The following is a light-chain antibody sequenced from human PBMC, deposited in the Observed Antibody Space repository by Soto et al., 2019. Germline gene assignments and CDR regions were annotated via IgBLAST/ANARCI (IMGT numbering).Light chain of an antibody. J-gene: IGKJ1*01. V-gene: IGKV3-20*01. CDR3: QQYGLSPWT. CDR1: QSVSSSY. CDR2: RGS. Sequence: MVLIKLLVTVSWSNGERANXSCRVSQSVSSSYLAWYEQKAGHSPRLLISRGSRRGTDIPDRFSGSGSGTDFTLTISRLEAEDFAVYYCQQYGLSPWTFGEGIKV.